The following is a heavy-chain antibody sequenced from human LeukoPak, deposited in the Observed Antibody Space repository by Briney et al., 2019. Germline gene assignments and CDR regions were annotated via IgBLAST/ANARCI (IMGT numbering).Heavy chain of an antibody. CDR3: ARDGRYCSSTSCYFPYYFDY. V-gene: IGHV3-66*01. CDR1: GFTVSSNY. CDR2: ICSGGST. Sequence: GGSLRLSCAASGFTVSSNYMSWVRQAPGKGLEWVSVICSGGSTYYADSVKGRFTISRDNSKNTLYLQMNSLRAEDTAVYYCARDGRYCSSTSCYFPYYFDYWGQGTLVTVSS. D-gene: IGHD2-2*01. J-gene: IGHJ4*02.